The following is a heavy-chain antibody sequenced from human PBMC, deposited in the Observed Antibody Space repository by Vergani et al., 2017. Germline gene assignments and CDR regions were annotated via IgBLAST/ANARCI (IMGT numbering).Heavy chain of an antibody. D-gene: IGHD2-2*01. J-gene: IGHJ5*02. CDR2: ISGSGGST. CDR1: GFTFSSYA. CDR3: AKVAQYCSSTSCYLNWFDP. Sequence: EVQLLESGGGLVQPGGSLRLSCAASGFTFSSYAMSWVRQAPGKGLEWVSAISGSGGSTYYADSVKGRFTISRDNSKNTLYLQMNSLRAEDTAVYYCAKVAQYCSSTSCYLNWFDPWGQGTLVTVSS. V-gene: IGHV3-23*01.